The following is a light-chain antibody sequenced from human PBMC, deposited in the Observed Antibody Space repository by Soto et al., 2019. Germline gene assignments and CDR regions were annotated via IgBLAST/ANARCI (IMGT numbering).Light chain of an antibody. J-gene: IGKJ2*01. CDR1: QSISNY. Sequence: DIQMTQSPSSLSASIGDRVTITCRAGQSISNYLNWYQQKPGKAPKLLIYAASSLQSGVPSRFSGSGSGTDFTLTISSLQPEDFAIYYCQQSYSTPRTFGQGTKLEIK. V-gene: IGKV1-39*01. CDR2: AAS. CDR3: QQSYSTPRT.